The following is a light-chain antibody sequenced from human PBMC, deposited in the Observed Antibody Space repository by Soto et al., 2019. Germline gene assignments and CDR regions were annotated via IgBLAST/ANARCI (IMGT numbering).Light chain of an antibody. V-gene: IGLV1-44*01. CDR2: HDN. Sequence: QSVLTQPPSASGTPGQRVAISCSGGSSDIGTNPVNWYLHLPGAAPKLLIYHDNQRPSGVPDRFSGSKSGTSASLTISGLQSEDEADYFCSAWDDNIYGPVFGGGTKVTVL. CDR3: SAWDDNIYGPV. CDR1: SSDIGTNP. J-gene: IGLJ2*01.